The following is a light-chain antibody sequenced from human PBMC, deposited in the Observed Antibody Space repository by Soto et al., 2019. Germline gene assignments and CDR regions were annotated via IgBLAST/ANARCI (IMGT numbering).Light chain of an antibody. CDR2: AAS. V-gene: IGKV3-20*01. CDR1: QSVSSYY. Sequence: EIVLTQSPGTLSLSPGGRATLSCRASQSVSSYYLAWYQQKPGQAPRLLIYAASSRATGIPDRFSGGGSGTDFTLTISRLEPEDFAVYYCQQCGSSPWTFGQGTKVDIK. J-gene: IGKJ1*01. CDR3: QQCGSSPWT.